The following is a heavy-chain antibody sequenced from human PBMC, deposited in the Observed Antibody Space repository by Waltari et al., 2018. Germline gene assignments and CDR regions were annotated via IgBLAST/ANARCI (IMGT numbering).Heavy chain of an antibody. CDR3: ARGIGSDSSGYYFLFDY. V-gene: IGHV1-69*01. D-gene: IGHD3-22*01. CDR1: VGTFSSYA. J-gene: IGHJ4*02. Sequence: QVQLVQSGAEVKKPGSSVKVSCKASVGTFSSYAIRWVRQPPGQGLEWMGGIIPIFGTANYAQKFQGRVTITADESTSTAYMELSSLRSEDTAVYYCARGIGSDSSGYYFLFDYWGQGTLVTVSS. CDR2: IIPIFGTA.